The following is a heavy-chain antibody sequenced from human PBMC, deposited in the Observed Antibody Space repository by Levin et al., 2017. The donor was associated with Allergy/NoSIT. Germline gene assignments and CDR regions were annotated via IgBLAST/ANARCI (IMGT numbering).Heavy chain of an antibody. CDR1: GYTFTAYY. D-gene: IGHD2-2*01. CDR3: ARDYHCGSPSRYHWFDP. CDR2: INPSSGGT. Sequence: ASVKVSCMTSGYTFTAYYMHWVRQAPGQGLEWMAWINPSSGGTNYAQKFQGRVTLTRDTSISTAYMELSSLKSDDTAVYYCARDYHCGSPSRYHWFDPWGQGPLVTVSS. V-gene: IGHV1-2*02. J-gene: IGHJ5*02.